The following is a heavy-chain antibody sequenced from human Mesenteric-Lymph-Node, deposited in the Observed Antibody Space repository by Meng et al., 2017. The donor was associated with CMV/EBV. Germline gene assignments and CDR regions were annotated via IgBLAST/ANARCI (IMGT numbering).Heavy chain of an antibody. D-gene: IGHD2-2*01. CDR3: AKDHRLDCSSTSCYPGFDY. CDR1: GFTFSSFA. CDR2: ITGSGDTP. J-gene: IGHJ4*02. Sequence: GGSLRLSCAASGFTFSSFAMSWVRQVPGKGLEWVSSITGSGDTPYYVDSVKGRFTISRDNSKNTLYLQMNSLRAEDTAVYYCAKDHRLDCSSTSCYPGFDYWGQGTLVTVSS. V-gene: IGHV3-23*01.